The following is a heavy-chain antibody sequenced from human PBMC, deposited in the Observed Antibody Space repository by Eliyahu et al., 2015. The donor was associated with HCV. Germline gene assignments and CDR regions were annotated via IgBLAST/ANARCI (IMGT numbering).Heavy chain of an antibody. CDR2: LRNKANRHTT. Sequence: EVQLVESGGGLVQPGGSLRLSCAASGFXLSDHYMDWXRQAPGKGLGXVGRLRNKANRHTTEYAASVRGRFIVSRDDSSDSLFLQMNSLETEDTAMYFCVRGETGPNTPLVFDYWGQGALVTVSS. CDR1: GFXLSDHY. V-gene: IGHV3-72*01. CDR3: VRGETGPNTPLVFDY. D-gene: IGHD2/OR15-2a*01. J-gene: IGHJ4*02.